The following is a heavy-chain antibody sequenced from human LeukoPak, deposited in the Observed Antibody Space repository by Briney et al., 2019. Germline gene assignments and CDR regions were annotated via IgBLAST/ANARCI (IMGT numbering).Heavy chain of an antibody. CDR1: GCTFTSYG. D-gene: IGHD3-10*01. Sequence: ASVKVSCKASGCTFTSYGISWVRQAPGQGLEWMGWISAYNGNTNYAQKLQGRVTMTTDTSTSTAYMELRSLRSDDTAVYYCARAGLGPVYYYVDVWGKGTTVTVSS. V-gene: IGHV1-18*01. CDR2: ISAYNGNT. CDR3: ARAGLGPVYYYVDV. J-gene: IGHJ6*03.